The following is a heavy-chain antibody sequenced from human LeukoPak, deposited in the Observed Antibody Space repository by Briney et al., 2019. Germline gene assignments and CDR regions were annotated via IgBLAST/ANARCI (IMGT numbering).Heavy chain of an antibody. V-gene: IGHV4-31*03. J-gene: IGHJ6*02. D-gene: IGHD3-3*01. Sequence: SETLSLTCTVSGGSISSGGYYWSWIRQHPGKGLEWIGYICYSGSTYYNPSLKSRVTISVDTSKNQFSLKLSSVTAADTAVYYCARTYYDFWSGYYYYYYGMDVWGQGTTVTVSS. CDR3: ARTYYDFWSGYYYYYYGMDV. CDR2: ICYSGST. CDR1: GGSISSGGYY.